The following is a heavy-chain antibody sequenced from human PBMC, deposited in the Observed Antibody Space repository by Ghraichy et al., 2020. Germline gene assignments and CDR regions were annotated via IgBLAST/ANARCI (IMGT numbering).Heavy chain of an antibody. V-gene: IGHV4-4*07. Sequence: SETLSLTCTVSGGSISSYYWSWIRQPAGKGLEWIGRINPSGTTNYNPSLKSRFTMSVDTSKNQLSLKLSSVTAADTAVYHCARDGGVGGYGMDVWGQVTTVTVSS. J-gene: IGHJ6*02. CDR1: GGSISSYY. CDR3: ARDGGVGGYGMDV. CDR2: INPSGTT. D-gene: IGHD3-16*01.